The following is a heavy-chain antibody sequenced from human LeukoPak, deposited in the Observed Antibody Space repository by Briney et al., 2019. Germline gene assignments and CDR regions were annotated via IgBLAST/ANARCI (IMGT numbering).Heavy chain of an antibody. Sequence: GALRLSLAASGFPFSYYYMSWIRPAPGKGGEWVSYINSSGSTIYYSDSVKGRFTISSDNAKNSLYLQMNSLRAEDTAVYYCARGGVPAAILDYWGQGTLVTVSS. J-gene: IGHJ4*02. CDR1: GFPFSYYY. CDR2: INSSGSTI. CDR3: ARGGVPAAILDY. D-gene: IGHD2-2*01. V-gene: IGHV3-11*01.